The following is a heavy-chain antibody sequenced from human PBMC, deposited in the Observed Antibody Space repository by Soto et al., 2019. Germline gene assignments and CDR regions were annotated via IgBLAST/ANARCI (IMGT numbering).Heavy chain of an antibody. D-gene: IGHD1-26*01. Sequence: QVQLVESGGGVVQPGRSLRLSCAASGFTFSSYGMHWVRQAPGKGLEWVAVIWYDGSNKYYADSVKGRFTISRDNSKNTLYLQMNSLRAEDTAVYYCARDGGDGGGSYDTSGWFDPWGQGTLVTVSS. CDR2: IWYDGSNK. CDR1: GFTFSSYG. J-gene: IGHJ5*02. CDR3: ARDGGDGGGSYDTSGWFDP. V-gene: IGHV3-33*01.